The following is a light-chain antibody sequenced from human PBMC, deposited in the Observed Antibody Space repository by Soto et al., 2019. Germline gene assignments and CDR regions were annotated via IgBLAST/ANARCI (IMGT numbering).Light chain of an antibody. V-gene: IGKV3D-20*02. CDR3: QQRSNWLWT. J-gene: IGKJ1*01. CDR2: GAS. CDR1: QSVSSSY. Sequence: EIVLTQSPGTLSLSPGERATLSCRASQSVSSSYLAWYQQKPGQAPRLLIYGASSRATGIPDRFSGSGSGTDFTLTISSLEPEDFAVYYCQQRSNWLWTFGQWTKVDI.